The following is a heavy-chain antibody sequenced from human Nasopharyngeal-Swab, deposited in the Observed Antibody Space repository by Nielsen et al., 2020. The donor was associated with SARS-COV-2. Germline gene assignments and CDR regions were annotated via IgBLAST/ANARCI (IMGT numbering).Heavy chain of an antibody. CDR3: ARVSFRTSNIVVVPYYYMDV. J-gene: IGHJ6*03. D-gene: IGHD2-15*01. Sequence: SGTLSLACTVSGGSISSYYWSWIRQPPGKGLEWIGDIYNSGSTNYNPSLKSRVTISVDTSKNQFSLKLSSVTAADTAVYYCARVSFRTSNIVVVPYYYMDVWGKGTTVTVSS. CDR2: IYNSGST. CDR1: GGSISSYY. V-gene: IGHV4-59*01.